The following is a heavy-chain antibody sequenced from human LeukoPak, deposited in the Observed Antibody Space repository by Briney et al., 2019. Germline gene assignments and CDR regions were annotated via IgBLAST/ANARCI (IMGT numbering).Heavy chain of an antibody. CDR1: GDSVSSNSAA. CDR2: TYYRSKWYN. CDR3: ARLPEHCSGGSCYHWFDP. Sequence: SQTLSLTCAISGDSVSSNSAAWNWIRQSPSRGLEWLGRTYYRSKWYNDYAVSVKSRITINPDTSKNQFSLQLNSVTPEDTAVYYCARLPEHCSGGSCYHWFDPWGQGTLVTVSS. V-gene: IGHV6-1*01. J-gene: IGHJ5*02. D-gene: IGHD2-15*01.